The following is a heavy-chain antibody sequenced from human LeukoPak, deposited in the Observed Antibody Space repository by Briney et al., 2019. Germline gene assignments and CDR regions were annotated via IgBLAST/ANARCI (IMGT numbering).Heavy chain of an antibody. D-gene: IGHD3-10*01. V-gene: IGHV3-23*01. J-gene: IGHJ6*03. CDR3: AKGRPPYSNGSGKKNYYYYMDV. CDR2: VSGSGGST. Sequence: PGGSLRLSCAASGFTFSSYGMSWVRQAPGKGLEWVSAVSGSGGSTYYADSVKGRFTISRDNSMNTLYLQMNSLRAEDTAMYYCAKGRPPYSNGSGKKNYYYYMDVWGKGTTVTISS. CDR1: GFTFSSYG.